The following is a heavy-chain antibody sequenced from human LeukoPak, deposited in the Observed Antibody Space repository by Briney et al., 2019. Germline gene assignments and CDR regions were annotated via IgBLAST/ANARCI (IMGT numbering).Heavy chain of an antibody. D-gene: IGHD3-3*01. CDR2: ISAYNGNT. CDR3: ARDRYYDFWSGYPPRGFDAFDI. J-gene: IGHJ3*02. CDR1: GYTFTSYG. V-gene: IGHV1-18*01. Sequence: ASVKVSCKASGYTFTSYGISWVRQAPGQGLEWMGWISAYNGNTNYAQKLQGRVTMTTDTSTSTAYMELRSLRSDDTAVYYCARDRYYDFWSGYPPRGFDAFDIWGQGTMVTVSS.